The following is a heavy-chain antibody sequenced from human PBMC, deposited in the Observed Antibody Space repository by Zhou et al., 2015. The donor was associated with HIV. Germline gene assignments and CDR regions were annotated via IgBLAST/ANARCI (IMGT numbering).Heavy chain of an antibody. J-gene: IGHJ5*02. CDR2: INAGDETT. V-gene: IGHV1-3*05. CDR3: ARVKDGITIFGVVISNWFDP. D-gene: IGHD3-3*01. Sequence: QVQLVQSGAEKKNPGASVKISCKASGFTFSDYSIHWVRQAPGQRFEWMGYINAGDETTRYSEKVHGRVTITRDTSANIAYMELSSLRSDDTAVYYCARVKDGITIFGVVISNWFDPWGQGTLVTVSS. CDR1: GFTFSDYS.